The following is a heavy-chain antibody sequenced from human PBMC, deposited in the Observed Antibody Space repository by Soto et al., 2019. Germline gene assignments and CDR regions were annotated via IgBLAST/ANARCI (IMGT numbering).Heavy chain of an antibody. CDR3: ASLYYDFWSGPANYGMDV. Sequence: GASVKVSCKASGYTFTSYYMHWVRQAPGQGLEWMGIINPSGGSTSYAQKFQGRVTMTRDTSTSTVYMELSSLRSEDTAVYYCASLYYDFWSGPANYGMDVRGQGTTVTVSS. CDR1: GYTFTSYY. J-gene: IGHJ6*02. D-gene: IGHD3-3*01. CDR2: INPSGGST. V-gene: IGHV1-46*01.